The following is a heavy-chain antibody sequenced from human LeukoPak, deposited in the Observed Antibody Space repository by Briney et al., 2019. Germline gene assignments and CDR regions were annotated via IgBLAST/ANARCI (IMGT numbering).Heavy chain of an antibody. J-gene: IGHJ6*03. CDR1: GFTFSSHW. V-gene: IGHV3-7*04. CDR3: ARASNYYDSSGYAYYYMDV. D-gene: IGHD3-22*01. Sequence: PGGSLRLSCAASGFTFSSHWMSWVRQAPGKGLEWVANIKQDGSEKYYVDSVKGRFTISRDNAKNSLYLQMNSLRAEDTAVYYCARASNYYDSSGYAYYYMDVWGKGTTVTVSS. CDR2: IKQDGSEK.